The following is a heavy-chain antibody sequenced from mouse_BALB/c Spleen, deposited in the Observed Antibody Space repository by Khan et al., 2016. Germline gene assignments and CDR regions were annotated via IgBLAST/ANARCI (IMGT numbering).Heavy chain of an antibody. J-gene: IGHJ4*01. CDR2: INTYTGEP. CDR1: GYTFTNYG. D-gene: IGHD2-3*01. CDR3: ASIYDGYYVGLYYAMDY. V-gene: IGHV9-3-1*01. Sequence: QFQLVQSGPELKKPGETVKISCKASGYTFTNYGMNWVKQAPGKGLKWMGWINTYTGEPTYAADFKGRFAFSLETSASTAYLQINNLKNEDTATYFCASIYDGYYVGLYYAMDYWGQGTSVTVSS.